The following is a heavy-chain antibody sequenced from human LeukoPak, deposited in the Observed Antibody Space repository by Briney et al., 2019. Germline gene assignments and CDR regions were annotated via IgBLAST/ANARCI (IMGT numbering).Heavy chain of an antibody. CDR1: GFTFSSYA. D-gene: IGHD5-24*01. J-gene: IGHJ4*02. CDR2: ISGNGGST. V-gene: IGHV3-23*01. Sequence: TGGSLRLSCAASGFTFSSYAMSWVRQAPGKGLEWVSAISGNGGSTYYADSVKGRFTISRDNSKNTLYLQMNSLRAEDTAVYYCAKVRDGYNYLSDFDYWGQGTLVTVSS. CDR3: AKVRDGYNYLSDFDY.